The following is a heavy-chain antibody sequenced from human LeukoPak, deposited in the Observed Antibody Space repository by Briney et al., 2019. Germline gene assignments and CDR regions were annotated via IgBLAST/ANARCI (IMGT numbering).Heavy chain of an antibody. CDR1: GGTFSSYA. CDR3: AREGDIVVTGGMDV. Sequence: VASVKVSCKASGGTFSSYAISWVRQAPGQGLEWMGRIIPILGIANYAQKFQGRVTITADKSTSTAYMELSSLRSEDTAVYYCAREGDIVVTGGMDVWGQGTTVTVSS. D-gene: IGHD2-15*01. V-gene: IGHV1-69*04. CDR2: IIPILGIA. J-gene: IGHJ6*02.